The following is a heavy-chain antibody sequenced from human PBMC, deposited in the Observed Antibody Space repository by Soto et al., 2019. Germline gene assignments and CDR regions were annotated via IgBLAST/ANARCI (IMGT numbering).Heavy chain of an antibody. CDR2: ISSSSSTI. CDR1: GFTFSSYS. D-gene: IGHD2-15*01. V-gene: IGHV3-48*01. Sequence: GGSLRLSCAASGFTFSSYSMNWVRQAPGKGLEWVSYISSSSSTIYYADSVKGRFTISRDNAKNSLYLQMNSLRAEDTAVYYCARNLVVVAATPHYMDVWGKGTTVTVSS. J-gene: IGHJ6*03. CDR3: ARNLVVVAATPHYMDV.